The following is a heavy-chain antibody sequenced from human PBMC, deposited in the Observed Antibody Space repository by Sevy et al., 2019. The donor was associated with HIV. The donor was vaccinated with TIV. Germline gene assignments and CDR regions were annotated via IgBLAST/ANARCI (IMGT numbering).Heavy chain of an antibody. CDR2: ISGSGGST. Sequence: GGSLRLSCTASGFTFSSYAMSWVRQAPGKGLEWVSAISGSGGSTYYADSVKGRFTISRDNSKNTLYLQMNSLRAEDTAVYYCAKKGYDSSGYYDYWGQGTLVTVSS. D-gene: IGHD3-22*01. CDR3: AKKGYDSSGYYDY. CDR1: GFTFSSYA. J-gene: IGHJ4*02. V-gene: IGHV3-23*01.